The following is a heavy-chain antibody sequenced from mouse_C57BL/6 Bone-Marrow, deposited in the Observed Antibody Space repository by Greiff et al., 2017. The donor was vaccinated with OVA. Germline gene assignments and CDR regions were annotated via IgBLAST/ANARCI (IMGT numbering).Heavy chain of an antibody. CDR2: INPNYGTT. CDR1: GYSFTDYN. Sequence: VQLQQSGPELVKPGASVKISCKASGYSFTDYNMNWVKQSNGKGLEWIGVINPNYGTTSYNQKFKGKATLTVDQSSSTAYMQLNSLTSEDSAVYYCAPYYYQRGYWYFDVWGTGTTVTVSS. D-gene: IGHD1-1*01. V-gene: IGHV1-39*01. J-gene: IGHJ1*03. CDR3: APYYYQRGYWYFDV.